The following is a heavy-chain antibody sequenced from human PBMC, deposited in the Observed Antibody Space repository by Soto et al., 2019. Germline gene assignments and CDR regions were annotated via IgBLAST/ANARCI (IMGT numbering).Heavy chain of an antibody. D-gene: IGHD2-21*01. CDR2: MYAGGDT. J-gene: IGHJ4*01. CDR3: VSRIPSWVFDY. CDR1: GLSVSDNY. V-gene: IGHV3-53*01. Sequence: PGESLRLSCGASGLSVSDNYMGWVRQAPGRGLEWVSVMYAGGDTHYADSVKGRFTISRDKSENTLYLQMNSLRNEDTGVYFCVSRIPSWVFDYWGLGTLVTVSS.